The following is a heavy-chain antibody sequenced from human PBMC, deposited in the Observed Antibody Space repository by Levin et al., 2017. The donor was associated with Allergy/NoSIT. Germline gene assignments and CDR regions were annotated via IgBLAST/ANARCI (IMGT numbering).Heavy chain of an antibody. V-gene: IGHV3-30*04. CDR2: ISYDGNNK. D-gene: IGHD3-16*01. Sequence: SCAASGFTFSSYAMHWVRQAPGKGLEWVALISYDGNNKYYADSVRGRLTISRDNSKNMVYLQMNSLRAEDTAVYYCARGFVGVGQYFDYWGQGTLVTVSS. CDR3: ARGFVGVGQYFDY. CDR1: GFTFSSYA. J-gene: IGHJ4*02.